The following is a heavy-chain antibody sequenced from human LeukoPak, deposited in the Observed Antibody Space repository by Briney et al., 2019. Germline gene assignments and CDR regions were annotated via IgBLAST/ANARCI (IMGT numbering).Heavy chain of an antibody. J-gene: IGHJ4*02. CDR3: AKEPNGSGTNPSDY. Sequence: ASVKVSCKASGYTFTGYYIHWVRQAPGQGLEWMGWINPNSGGTNYAQKFQGRVAMTRDTSISIAYMELSRLRSDDTAVYYCAKEPNGSGTNPSDYWGQGTLVTVSS. CDR2: INPNSGGT. D-gene: IGHD3-10*01. V-gene: IGHV1-2*02. CDR1: GYTFTGYY.